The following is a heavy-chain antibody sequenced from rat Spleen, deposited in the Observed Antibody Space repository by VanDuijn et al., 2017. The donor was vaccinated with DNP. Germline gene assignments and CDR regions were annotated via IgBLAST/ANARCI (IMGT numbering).Heavy chain of an antibody. J-gene: IGHJ2*01. Sequence: EVQVMESGGGLVQPGNSLKLSCATSGITFSTAWMNGNRQFPEKRLEWVARIKAKSDNYATDYTESAKGRFTISRDDSKSSIYLQMNNLKEEDTAIYYCAGYSWGQGVMVTVSS. CDR1: GITFSTAW. CDR2: IKAKSDNYAT. CDR3: AGYS. V-gene: IGHV6-6*01. D-gene: IGHD1-1*01.